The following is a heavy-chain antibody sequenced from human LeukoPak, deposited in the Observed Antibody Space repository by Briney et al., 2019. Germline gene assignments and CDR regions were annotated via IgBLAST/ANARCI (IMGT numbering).Heavy chain of an antibody. Sequence: SETLSLTCTVSGGSISSYYWSWIRQPPGKGLEWIGYTYYSGSTNYNPSLKSRVTISVDTSKNQFSLKLSSVTAADTAVYYCARDRAMVRGVNYYYGMDVWGQGTTVTVSS. CDR2: TYYSGST. CDR1: GGSISSYY. V-gene: IGHV4-59*01. CDR3: ARDRAMVRGVNYYYGMDV. D-gene: IGHD3-10*01. J-gene: IGHJ6*02.